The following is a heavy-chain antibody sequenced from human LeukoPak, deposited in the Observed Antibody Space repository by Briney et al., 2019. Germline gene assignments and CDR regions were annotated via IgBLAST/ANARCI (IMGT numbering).Heavy chain of an antibody. J-gene: IGHJ4*02. CDR2: INPEGAST. D-gene: IGHD6-19*01. Sequence: GGSLRLSCAASGFAFSTYWMFWVRQAPGKGLVWVSQINPEGASTTYGDPAKGRFTASRDNAKNALHLQMNSLRVDDTAVYYCARGTAITAGIDFWGQGTLVTVSS. CDR3: ARGTAITAGIDF. CDR1: GFAFSTYW. V-gene: IGHV3-74*01.